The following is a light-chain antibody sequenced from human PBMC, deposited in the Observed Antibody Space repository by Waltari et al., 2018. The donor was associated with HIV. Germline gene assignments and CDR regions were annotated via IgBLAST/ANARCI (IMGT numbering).Light chain of an antibody. CDR2: WAS. CDR3: HQYYTTPQT. J-gene: IGKJ1*01. CDR1: QSVLYSSNNKNY. Sequence: DIVVTQSPDSLALSLDERATINCKSSQSVLYSSNNKNYLAWYQQKPGQPPKLLIYWASARESGVPDRFSGSGSGTDFTLTINSLRAEDAAVYFCHQYYTTPQTFGQGTKVEIK. V-gene: IGKV4-1*01.